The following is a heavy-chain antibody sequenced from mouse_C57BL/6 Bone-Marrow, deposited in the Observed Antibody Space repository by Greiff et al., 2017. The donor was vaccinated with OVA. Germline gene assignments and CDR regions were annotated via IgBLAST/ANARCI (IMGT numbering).Heavy chain of an antibody. CDR2: IYPRSGNT. CDR1: GYTFTSYG. Sequence: VKLQQSGAELARPGASVKLSCKASGYTFTSYGISWVKQRTGQGLEWIGEIYPRSGNTYYNEKFKGKATLTADKSSSTAYMGLRSLASEDAAVYFCARRGLLGYWGQGTLVTVSA. V-gene: IGHV1-81*01. J-gene: IGHJ3*01. CDR3: ARRGLLGY. D-gene: IGHD2-3*01.